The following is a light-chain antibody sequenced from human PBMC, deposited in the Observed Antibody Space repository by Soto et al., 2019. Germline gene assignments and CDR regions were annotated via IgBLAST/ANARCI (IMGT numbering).Light chain of an antibody. V-gene: IGKV3-20*01. Sequence: PGERATLSCRASQTVSSTYLAWYQQKPGQSPRLLIYGASTRATAISDTFSGSGSGTDFTLTISRLEPEDFAVYYCQYYETYPPRLTFGGGTRVDIK. J-gene: IGKJ4*01. CDR2: GAS. CDR3: QYYETYPPRLT. CDR1: QTVSSTY.